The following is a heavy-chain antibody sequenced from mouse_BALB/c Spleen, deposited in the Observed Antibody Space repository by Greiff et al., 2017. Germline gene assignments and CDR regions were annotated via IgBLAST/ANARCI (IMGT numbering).Heavy chain of an antibody. J-gene: IGHJ3*01. CDR2: IWGGGST. CDR3: AKHFYGSSYEGFAY. CDR1: GFSLTDYG. Sequence: VQRVESGPGLVAPSQSLSITCTVSGFSLTDYGVSWIRQPPGKGLEWLGVIWGGGSTYYNSALKSRLSISKDNSKSQVFLKMNSLQTDDTAMYYCAKHFYGSSYEGFAYWGQGTLVTVSA. D-gene: IGHD1-1*01. V-gene: IGHV2-6-5*01.